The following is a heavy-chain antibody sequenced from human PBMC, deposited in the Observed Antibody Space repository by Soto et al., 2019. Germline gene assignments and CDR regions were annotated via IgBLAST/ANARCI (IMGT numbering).Heavy chain of an antibody. D-gene: IGHD3-3*01. CDR1: GDSVNNNDFY. CDR3: ARLDFRSGYYGGRFDP. V-gene: IGHV4-39*01. CDR2: IFYSGTT. J-gene: IGHJ5*02. Sequence: PSETLSLTCTVSGDSVNNNDFYWAWIRQPPGKGLEWVVTIFYSGTTYHNPSLKGRVTASVDRSENQFSLKLTSVTASDTAVYYCARLDFRSGYYGGRFDPWGQGTQVTVSS.